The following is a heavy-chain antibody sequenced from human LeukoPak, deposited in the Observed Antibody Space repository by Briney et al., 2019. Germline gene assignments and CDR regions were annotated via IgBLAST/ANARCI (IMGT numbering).Heavy chain of an antibody. Sequence: GSLGLSCAASGFTGSNNYVSWVRQAPGMGLEWVSAIHSSGATCYADSVKGRFTISRDTSKNTLYLQISSLRVEDTAVYYCARDPVEWELLLDCWGREPWSPSPQ. CDR3: ARDPVEWELLLDC. CDR1: GFTGSNNY. J-gene: IGHJ4*02. V-gene: IGHV3-53*01. D-gene: IGHD1-26*01. CDR2: IHSSGAT.